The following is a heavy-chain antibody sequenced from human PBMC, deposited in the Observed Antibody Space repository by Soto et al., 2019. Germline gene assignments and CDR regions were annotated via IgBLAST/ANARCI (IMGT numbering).Heavy chain of an antibody. CDR2: IRSKTYGGTT. Sequence: GGSLRLSCTASGFTFGDYAMTWVRQAPGKGLEWIGFIRSKTYGGTTEYATSVKGRFTISRDDSKSIAYLQMNSLRVEDTAVYYCVRVRYSLPDYWGQGTLVTVSS. CDR1: GFTFGDYA. J-gene: IGHJ4*02. D-gene: IGHD5-18*01. V-gene: IGHV3-49*04. CDR3: VRVRYSLPDY.